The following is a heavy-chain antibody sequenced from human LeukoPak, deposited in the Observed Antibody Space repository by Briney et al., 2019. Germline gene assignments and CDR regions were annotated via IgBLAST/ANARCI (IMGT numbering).Heavy chain of an antibody. CDR1: GYSIRSGYY. CDR3: ARRGSQNEFDY. Sequence: SETLSLTCTVSGYSIRSGYYWGWIRQPPGKGLEWIGSIYHSESTYYNPSLKSRVTISVDTSKNQFSLKLSSVTAADTAVYYCARRGSQNEFDYWGQGTLVTVSS. J-gene: IGHJ4*02. D-gene: IGHD1-26*01. CDR2: IYHSEST. V-gene: IGHV4-38-2*02.